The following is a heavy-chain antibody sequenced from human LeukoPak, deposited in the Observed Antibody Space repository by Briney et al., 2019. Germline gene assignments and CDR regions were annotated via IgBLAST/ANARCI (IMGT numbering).Heavy chain of an antibody. CDR2: IYTSGST. Sequence: SETLSLTCTVSGGSISSYYWSWIRQPAGKGLEWIGRIYTSGSTNYNPSLKSRVTMSVDTSKNQFSLKLSSVTAADTAVYYCARDGGIGQQPFNRFDPWGQGTLVTVSS. V-gene: IGHV4-4*07. CDR3: ARDGGIGQQPFNRFDP. D-gene: IGHD6-13*01. J-gene: IGHJ5*02. CDR1: GGSISSYY.